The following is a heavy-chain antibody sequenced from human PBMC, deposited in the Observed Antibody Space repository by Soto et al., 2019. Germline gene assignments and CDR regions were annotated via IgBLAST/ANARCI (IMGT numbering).Heavy chain of an antibody. J-gene: IGHJ4*02. CDR1: GFTFSSYA. Sequence: QVQLVESGGAVAQPGRSLRPSCAASGFTFSSYAMHWVPQAPGKGLEWVAVIWYDGSNKYYADSVKGRFTISRDNSKNTLYLQMNSLRAEDTAVYYCASGYSYGPPFDYWGQGTLVTVSS. CDR2: IWYDGSNK. V-gene: IGHV3-33*01. CDR3: ASGYSYGPPFDY. D-gene: IGHD5-18*01.